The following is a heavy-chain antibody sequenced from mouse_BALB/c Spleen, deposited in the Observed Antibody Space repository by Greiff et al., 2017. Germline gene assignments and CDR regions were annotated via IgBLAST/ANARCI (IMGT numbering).Heavy chain of an antibody. D-gene: IGHD2-3*01. CDR3: ARWGDGYYFSFDY. V-gene: IGHV1-26*01. J-gene: IGHJ2*01. CDR1: GYSFTGYT. CDR2: INPYNGGT. Sequence: VVKPGASMKISCKASGYSFTGYTMNWVKQSHGKNLEWIGLINPYNGGTSYNQKFKGKATLTVDKSSSTAYMELLSLTSEDSAVYYCARWGDGYYFSFDYWGQGTTLTVSS.